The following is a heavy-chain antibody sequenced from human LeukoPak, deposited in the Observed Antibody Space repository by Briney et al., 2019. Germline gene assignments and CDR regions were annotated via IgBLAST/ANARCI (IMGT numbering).Heavy chain of an antibody. V-gene: IGHV3-30-3*01. CDR1: GFTFSSYA. CDR2: ISYDGSNK. Sequence: GGSLRLSCAASGFTFSSYAMHWVRQAPGKGLEWVAVISYDGSNKYYADSVKGRFTISRDNSKNTLYLQMNSLRAEDTAVYYCAREDVPRVRGTDYWGQGTLVTVSS. J-gene: IGHJ4*02. D-gene: IGHD3-10*01. CDR3: AREDVPRVRGTDY.